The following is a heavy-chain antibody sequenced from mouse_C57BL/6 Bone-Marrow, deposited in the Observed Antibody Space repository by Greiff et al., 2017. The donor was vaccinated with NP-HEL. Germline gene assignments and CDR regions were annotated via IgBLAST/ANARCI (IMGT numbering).Heavy chain of an antibody. CDR1: GFNIKDDY. J-gene: IGHJ4*01. V-gene: IGHV14-4*01. D-gene: IGHD1-1*01. CDR2: IDPENGDT. CDR3: TTGGSSPYAMDY. Sequence: EVQVVESGAELVRPRASVKLSCTVSGFNIKDDYMHWVKQRPEQGLEWIGWIDPENGDTEYASKFQGKATITADTSSNTAYLQLSSLTSEDTAVYYCTTGGSSPYAMDYWGQGTSVTVSS.